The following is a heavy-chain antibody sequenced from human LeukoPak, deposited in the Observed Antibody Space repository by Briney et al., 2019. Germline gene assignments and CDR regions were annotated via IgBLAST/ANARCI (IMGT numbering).Heavy chain of an antibody. CDR3: ARDADGYED. CDR1: GFTFSRVW. CDR2: IKEDGSED. V-gene: IGHV3-7*01. Sequence: PGGSLRLSCAASGFTFSRVWMSWVRQAPGKGLEWVANIKEDGSEDYYADSVKGRFAISKDNAKNSLYLQMNSLRAEDTAMYYCARDADGYEDWGQGTLVIVSS. J-gene: IGHJ4*02. D-gene: IGHD5-24*01.